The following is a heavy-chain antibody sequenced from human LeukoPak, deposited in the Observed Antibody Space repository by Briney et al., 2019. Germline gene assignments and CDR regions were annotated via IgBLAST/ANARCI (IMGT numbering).Heavy chain of an antibody. Sequence: PGGSLRLSCAASGFTFSSYWMSWVRQAPGKGLEWVANIKQDGSEKYYVDSVKGRFTISRDNAKNSLYLQKNSLRAEDTAVYYCARAGGTYYGIAFDIWGQGTMVTVSS. D-gene: IGHD1-26*01. V-gene: IGHV3-7*01. J-gene: IGHJ3*02. CDR3: ARAGGTYYGIAFDI. CDR2: IKQDGSEK. CDR1: GFTFSSYW.